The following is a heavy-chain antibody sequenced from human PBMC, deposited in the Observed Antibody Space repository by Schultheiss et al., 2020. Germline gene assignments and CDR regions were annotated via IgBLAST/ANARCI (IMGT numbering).Heavy chain of an antibody. D-gene: IGHD3-10*01. CDR1: GFTVSDNY. Sequence: GGSLRLSCAASGFTVSDNYMSWVRQAPGKGLEWVSRINSDGSSTSYADSVKGRFTISRDNAKNTLYLQMNSLRAEDTAVYYCARGGFNWFDPWGQGTLVTVAS. CDR3: ARGGFNWFDP. CDR2: INSDGSST. J-gene: IGHJ5*02. V-gene: IGHV3-74*01.